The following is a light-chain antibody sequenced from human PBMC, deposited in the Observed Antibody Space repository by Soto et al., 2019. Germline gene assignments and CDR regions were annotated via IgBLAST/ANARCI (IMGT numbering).Light chain of an antibody. CDR3: SSYTSSNNVV. J-gene: IGLJ2*01. V-gene: IGLV2-14*01. CDR1: SGDVGAYNY. Sequence: QSVLTQPASVSGSPGQSITISCTGNSGDVGAYNYVSWYQQHPGKVPKLMIYDVSDRPSGVSSRFSGSKSGNTASLTISGLQAEDEADYYCSSYTSSNNVVFGGGTKVTVL. CDR2: DVS.